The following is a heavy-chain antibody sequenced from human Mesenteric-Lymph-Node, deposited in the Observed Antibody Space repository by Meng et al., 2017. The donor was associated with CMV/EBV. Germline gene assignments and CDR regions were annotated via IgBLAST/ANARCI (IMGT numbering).Heavy chain of an antibody. V-gene: IGHV3-74*01. CDR3: AGSRSWNWFDP. CDR1: GFTFSSYS. Sequence: GESLKISCAASGFTFSSYSMNWVRQAPGKGLVWVSRINSDGSSTSYADSVKGRFTISRDNAKNTLYLQMNSLRAEDTAVYYCAGSRSWNWFDPWGQGTLVTVSS. CDR2: INSDGSST. J-gene: IGHJ5*02. D-gene: IGHD6-13*01.